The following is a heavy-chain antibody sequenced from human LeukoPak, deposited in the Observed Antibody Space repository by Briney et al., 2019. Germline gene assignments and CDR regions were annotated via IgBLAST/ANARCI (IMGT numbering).Heavy chain of an antibody. D-gene: IGHD5-18*01. CDR3: AREDGYRYES. CDR2: INPNSGGT. V-gene: IGHV1-2*02. Sequence: ASVKVSCKASGYTFTGYYMHWVRQAPGQGLKWMGWINPNSGGTNYAQKFQGRVTMTRDTSISTACMELSGLRSDDTAVYYCAREDGYRYESWGQGALVTVSS. CDR1: GYTFTGYY. J-gene: IGHJ5*02.